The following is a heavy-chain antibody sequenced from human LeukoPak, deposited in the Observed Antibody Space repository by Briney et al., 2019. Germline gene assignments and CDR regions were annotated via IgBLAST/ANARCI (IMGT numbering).Heavy chain of an antibody. J-gene: IGHJ4*02. D-gene: IGHD6-13*01. CDR2: IWYDGSNK. Sequence: GGSLRLSCVASGFSFSTYGMHWVRRAPGKGLEWVALIWYDGSNKYYADSVKGRFTISRDNSKNTLYLQMNSLRAEDTAVYYCRVQQLVRNFDYWGQGTLVTVSS. CDR1: GFSFSTYG. V-gene: IGHV3-33*01. CDR3: RVQQLVRNFDY.